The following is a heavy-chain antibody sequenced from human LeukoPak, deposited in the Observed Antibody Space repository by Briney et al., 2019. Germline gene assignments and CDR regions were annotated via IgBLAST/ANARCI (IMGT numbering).Heavy chain of an antibody. Sequence: GESLKISCKGSGYRFTSYWIGWVRQMPGKGLEWMGIIYPGDSDTRYSPSFQGQVTISADKSISTAYLQWSSLKASDTAMYYCASSREIYSEVGYYYMDVWGKGTTVTVSS. CDR1: GYRFTSYW. D-gene: IGHD1-26*01. V-gene: IGHV5-51*01. CDR2: IYPGDSDT. CDR3: ASSREIYSEVGYYYMDV. J-gene: IGHJ6*03.